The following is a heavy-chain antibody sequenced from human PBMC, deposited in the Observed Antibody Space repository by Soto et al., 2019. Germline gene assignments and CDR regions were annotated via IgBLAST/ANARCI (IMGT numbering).Heavy chain of an antibody. V-gene: IGHV3-74*01. D-gene: IGHD3-22*01. CDR1: GFTLSSYW. CDR3: YEYPFDH. CDR2: INSDGSST. Sequence: GGSLRLSCAASGFTLSSYWMHWVRQAPGKGLVWVSRINSDGSSTSYADSVKGRFTISRDNAKNTLYLQMNSLRPEIPTRSSDYEYPFDHWGQGTLVTVSS. J-gene: IGHJ4*02.